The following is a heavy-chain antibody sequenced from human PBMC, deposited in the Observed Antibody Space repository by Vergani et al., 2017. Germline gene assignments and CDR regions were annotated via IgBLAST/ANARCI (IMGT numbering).Heavy chain of an antibody. J-gene: IGHJ4*02. Sequence: QVQLQESGPGLVKPSETLSLTCTVSGGSISTYYWSWIRQPPGKGLEWVGYISYSGSTYYNPSLKSRVSISVDTSKNQFSLKLSSVTAADTAVYYCAAHRLKFGVVRSGIDYWGQGTLVTVSS. CDR2: ISYSGST. V-gene: IGHV4-59*06. D-gene: IGHD3-3*01. CDR3: AAHRLKFGVVRSGIDY. CDR1: GGSISTYY.